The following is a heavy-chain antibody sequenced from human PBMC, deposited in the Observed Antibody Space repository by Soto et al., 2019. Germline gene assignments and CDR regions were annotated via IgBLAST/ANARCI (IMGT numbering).Heavy chain of an antibody. CDR1: GGSISSSSYY. V-gene: IGHV4-39*01. D-gene: IGHD3-9*01. Sequence: PSETLSLTCTVSGGSISSSSYYWGWIRQPPGKGLEWIGSIYYSGSTYYNPSLKSRVTISVDTSKNQFSLKLSSVTAADTAVYYCARRDDTKVNRWFDPWGQGTLVTVSS. CDR3: ARRDDTKVNRWFDP. J-gene: IGHJ5*02. CDR2: IYYSGST.